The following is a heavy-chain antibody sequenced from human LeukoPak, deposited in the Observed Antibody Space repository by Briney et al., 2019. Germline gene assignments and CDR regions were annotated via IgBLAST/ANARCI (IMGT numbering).Heavy chain of an antibody. V-gene: IGHV1-46*01. J-gene: IGHJ4*02. CDR3: ARGLTGATGFDY. CDR2: INPSGGST. CDR1: GYTFTSYY. Sequence: GASVKVSCKASGYTFTSYYMHWVRQAPGQGLEWMGIINPSGGSTTYAQKFQGRVTMTRDMSTSTVYMELSSLRSEDTAVYYCARGLTGATGFDYWGQGTLVTVSS. D-gene: IGHD1-26*01.